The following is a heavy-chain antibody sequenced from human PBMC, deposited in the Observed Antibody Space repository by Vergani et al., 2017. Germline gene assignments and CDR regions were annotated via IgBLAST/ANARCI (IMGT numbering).Heavy chain of an antibody. J-gene: IGHJ4*02. Sequence: VQLVQSGAEVKKPGASLKVSCKASGYTFTRTGISWVRQAPGQGLEWMAWISPDSGDTKYSQKFQGRVTLTTDILTDTAYMEMQSLTSDDSAVYYCAXDQQVFQFGDLDYWGQGTLVIVSS. CDR2: ISPDSGDT. V-gene: IGHV1-18*01. CDR3: AXDQQVFQFGDLDY. D-gene: IGHD6-6*01. CDR1: GYTFTRTG.